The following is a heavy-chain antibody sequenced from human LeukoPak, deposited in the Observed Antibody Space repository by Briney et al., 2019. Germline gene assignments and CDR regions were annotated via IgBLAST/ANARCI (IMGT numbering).Heavy chain of an antibody. CDR2: INAGNGNT. Sequence: ASVKVSCKASGYTLTSYAMHWVRQAPGQRLEWMGWINAGNGNTKYSQKFQGRVTITRDTSASTAYMELSSLRSEDTAVYYCARAVAGNYYYYGMDVWGQGTTVTVSS. D-gene: IGHD6-19*01. V-gene: IGHV1-3*01. CDR3: ARAVAGNYYYYGMDV. CDR1: GYTLTSYA. J-gene: IGHJ6*02.